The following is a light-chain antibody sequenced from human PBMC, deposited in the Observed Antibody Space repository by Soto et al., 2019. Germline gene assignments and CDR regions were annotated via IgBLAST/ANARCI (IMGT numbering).Light chain of an antibody. J-gene: IGLJ1*01. CDR2: DNS. V-gene: IGLV1-40*01. Sequence: QSVLTQPPSGSGAPGQRVTISCPRSSSNIGAGYDVHWYQQLPGTAPKLLMYDNSNRPSGVPDRFSGAKSGTSASLAITGLQAEAEADYYCQSYDNSLIASYAFGTGTKVTVL. CDR3: QSYDNSLIASYA. CDR1: SSNIGAGYD.